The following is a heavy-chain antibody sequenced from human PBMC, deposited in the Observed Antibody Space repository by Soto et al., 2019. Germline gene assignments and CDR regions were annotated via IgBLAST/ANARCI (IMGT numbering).Heavy chain of an antibody. CDR2: INHSGST. CDR1: GGSFSGYY. D-gene: IGHD2-15*01. V-gene: IGHV4-34*01. Sequence: SETLSLTCAVYGGSFSGYYWSWIRQPPGKGLEWIGEINHSGSTNYNPSLKSRVTISVDTSKNQFSLKLSSVTAADTAVYYCARRDLDLGYCSGGSCHLLHYSGQGTLVTVSS. CDR3: ARRDLDLGYCSGGSCHLLHY. J-gene: IGHJ4*02.